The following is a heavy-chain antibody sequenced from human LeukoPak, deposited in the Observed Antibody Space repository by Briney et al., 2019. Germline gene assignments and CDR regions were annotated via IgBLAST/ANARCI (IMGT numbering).Heavy chain of an antibody. V-gene: IGHV3-30*18. CDR3: AKGDYGGNSHTFDI. CDR2: ILYDGTNK. Sequence: GGSLRLSCAASGFTFSAFAMHWVRQAPGKGLEWVAVILYDGTNKYYADSVKGRLTISRDNSNNTLSLQVNSLRSEDTAVYFCAKGDYGGNSHTFDIWGQGTMVTVSS. J-gene: IGHJ3*02. CDR1: GFTFSAFA. D-gene: IGHD4-23*01.